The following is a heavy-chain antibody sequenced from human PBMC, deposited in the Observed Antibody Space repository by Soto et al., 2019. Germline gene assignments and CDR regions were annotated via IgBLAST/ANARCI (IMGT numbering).Heavy chain of an antibody. D-gene: IGHD2-15*01. V-gene: IGHV3-13*01. J-gene: IGHJ4*02. Sequence: GGSLRLSCAASGFTFSSYDMHWGRQATGKGLEWVSAIGTAGDTYYPGSVKGRFTISRENAKNSLYLQMNSLRAGDTAVYYCARAYCSGGSCFDYWGQGTLVTVYS. CDR1: GFTFSSYD. CDR2: IGTAGDT. CDR3: ARAYCSGGSCFDY.